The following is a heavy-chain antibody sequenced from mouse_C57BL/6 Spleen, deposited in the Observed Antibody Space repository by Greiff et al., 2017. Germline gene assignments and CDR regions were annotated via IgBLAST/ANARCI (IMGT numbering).Heavy chain of an antibody. CDR2: IHPNSGST. D-gene: IGHD2-4*01. CDR3: ARSGDYDDFDY. J-gene: IGHJ2*01. CDR1: GYTFTSYW. V-gene: IGHV1-64*01. Sequence: QVQLKQPGAELVKPGASVKLSCKASGYTFTSYWMHWVKQRPGQGLEWIGMIHPNSGSTNYNEKFKSKATLTVDKSSSTAYMQLSSLTSEDSAVYYCARSGDYDDFDYWGQGTTLTVSS.